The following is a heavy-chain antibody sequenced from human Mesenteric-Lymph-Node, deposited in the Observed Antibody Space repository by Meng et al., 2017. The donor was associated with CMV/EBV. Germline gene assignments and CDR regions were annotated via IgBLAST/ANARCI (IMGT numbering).Heavy chain of an antibody. D-gene: IGHD6-6*01. J-gene: IGHJ5*02. CDR2: ISWNSGSI. Sequence: GGSLRLSCAASGFTFDDYAMHWVRQAPGKGLEWVSGISWNSGSIGYADSVKGRFTISRDNAKNSLYLQMDSLRAEDTAVYYCARRRYGSPSNWFDPWGQGTLVTVSS. CDR3: ARRRYGSPSNWFDP. CDR1: GFTFDDYA. V-gene: IGHV3-9*01.